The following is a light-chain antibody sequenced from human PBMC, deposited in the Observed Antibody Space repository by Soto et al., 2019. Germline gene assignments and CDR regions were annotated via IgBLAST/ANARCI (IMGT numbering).Light chain of an antibody. CDR2: DVS. CDR3: SSYTSSSTLV. CDR1: SSDVGGYNY. J-gene: IGLJ2*01. V-gene: IGLV2-14*01. Sequence: QSVLTQPASVSGSPGQSITISCTGTSSDVGGYNYVSWYQQHPGKSPKLMIYDVSNRPSGVSNRFSGSKSGNTASLTISGRQAEVEADYFCSSYTSSSTLVFGGGTKVTVL.